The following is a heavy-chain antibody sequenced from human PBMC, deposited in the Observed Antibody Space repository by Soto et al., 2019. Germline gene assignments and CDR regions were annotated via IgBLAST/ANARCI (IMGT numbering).Heavy chain of an antibody. J-gene: IGHJ5*01. D-gene: IGHD2-2*01. Sequence: GGSLRLSCAASGFTFSNEEMHWVRQAPGKGLEYVSGISNNGAHTDYAESVQGRFTISRDNSKNTLSLQMNSLRAEDTATYYCAKARCSSNSCYVPDCWGHGSLVTVSS. CDR2: ISNNGAHT. CDR3: AKARCSSNSCYVPDC. V-gene: IGHV3-64*04. CDR1: GFTFSNEE.